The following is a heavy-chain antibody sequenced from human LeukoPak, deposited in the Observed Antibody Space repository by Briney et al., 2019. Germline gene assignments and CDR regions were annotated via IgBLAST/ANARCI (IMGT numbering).Heavy chain of an antibody. D-gene: IGHD2-15*01. J-gene: IGHJ6*02. V-gene: IGHV4-31*03. CDR2: IYYSGST. Sequence: PSQTLSLTCTVSGGSISSGGYYWSWIRQHPGKGLEWIGYIYYSGSTYYNPSLKSRVTISVDTSKNQFSLKLSSVTAADTAVYYCARLRACSGGSCYSVEDYYHYYGMDVWGQGTTVTVSS. CDR3: ARLRACSGGSCYSVEDYYHYYGMDV. CDR1: GGSISSGGYY.